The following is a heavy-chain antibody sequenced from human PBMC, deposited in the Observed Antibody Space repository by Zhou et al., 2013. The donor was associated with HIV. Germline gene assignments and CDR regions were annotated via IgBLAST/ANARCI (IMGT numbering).Heavy chain of an antibody. CDR1: GYSFITYD. J-gene: IGHJ4*02. CDR2: MSPDSGKT. Sequence: QVQLVQSGAEVKKPGASVKVSCKASGYSFITYDVNWVRQASGQGLEWMGWMSPDSGKTGYAQKFQGRVTITRNTSISTAYMELSSLTSEDTAVYYCAVVRMNGGYYAFDYVGPGNPGHRLL. CDR3: AVVRMNGGYYAFDY. D-gene: IGHD3-22*01. V-gene: IGHV1-8*03.